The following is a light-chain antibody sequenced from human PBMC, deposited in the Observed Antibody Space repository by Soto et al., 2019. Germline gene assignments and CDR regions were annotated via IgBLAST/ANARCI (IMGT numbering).Light chain of an antibody. CDR2: DAS. J-gene: IGKJ5*01. Sequence: VVLTQSPATLSLSPWERATLSCRASESVFGYLAWYQHKPGQAPRLLIYDASNRATGVPARFSGSGSGTDFTLTISSLEPEDFAVYYCQQRYRWPPITFGQGTRLEIK. V-gene: IGKV3-11*01. CDR1: ESVFGY. CDR3: QQRYRWPPIT.